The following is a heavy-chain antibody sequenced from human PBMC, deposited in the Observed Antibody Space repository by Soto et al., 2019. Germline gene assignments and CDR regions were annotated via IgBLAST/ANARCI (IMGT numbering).Heavy chain of an antibody. CDR1: RYTFTSYY. Sequence: ASVKVSCKASRYTFTSYYMHWVRQAPGQGLEWMGIINPSGGSTSYAQKFQGRVTMTRDTSTSTVYMELSSLRSEDTAVYYCARLVRPVDIVATMERSMDVWGQGTTVTVSS. V-gene: IGHV1-46*01. CDR2: INPSGGST. J-gene: IGHJ6*02. D-gene: IGHD5-12*01. CDR3: ARLVRPVDIVATMERSMDV.